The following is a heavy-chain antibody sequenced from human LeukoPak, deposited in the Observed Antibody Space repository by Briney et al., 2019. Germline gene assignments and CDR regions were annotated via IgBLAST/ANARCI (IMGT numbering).Heavy chain of an antibody. V-gene: IGHV1-8*03. J-gene: IGHJ5*02. Sequence: RASVKVSCKASGYTFTSYDINWVRQATGQGLEWMGWMNPNSGNTGYAQKFQGRVTITRNTSISTAYMELSSLRSEDTAVYYCARETTHSSGWPQIKFDPWGQGTLVTVSS. CDR2: MNPNSGNT. CDR1: GYTFTSYD. CDR3: ARETTHSSGWPQIKFDP. D-gene: IGHD6-19*01.